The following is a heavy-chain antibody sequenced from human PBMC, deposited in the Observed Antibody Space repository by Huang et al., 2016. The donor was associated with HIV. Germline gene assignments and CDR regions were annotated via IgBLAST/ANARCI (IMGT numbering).Heavy chain of an antibody. D-gene: IGHD3-22*01. CDR2: IIPIFGSA. J-gene: IGHJ4*02. V-gene: IGHV1-69*19. CDR3: ARDPDPYDSSGYFVRYFDY. CDR1: GGTFSSYA. Sequence: QVQLVQSGAEVRKPGSSVKVSCKPSGGTFSSYAIKWVRQAPGQGLEVMGGIIPIFGSANYAQKFQDRVTMTADESTSTAYMELSRLRSEDTAVYYCARDPDPYDSSGYFVRYFDYWGQGTLVTVSS.